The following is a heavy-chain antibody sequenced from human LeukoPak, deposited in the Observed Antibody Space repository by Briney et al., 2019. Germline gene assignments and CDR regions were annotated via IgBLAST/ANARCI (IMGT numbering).Heavy chain of an antibody. Sequence: GGSLRLSCAASGFTFSNYWMSWVRQAPGKGLEWVANIKPDGSEKYYVDSVKGRLTISRDNAENSLHLQVNSLRADDTAVYFCVRDRFGYSDYWGQGTLVTVSS. J-gene: IGHJ4*02. CDR2: IKPDGSEK. CDR3: VRDRFGYSDY. V-gene: IGHV3-7*01. D-gene: IGHD3-22*01. CDR1: GFTFSNYW.